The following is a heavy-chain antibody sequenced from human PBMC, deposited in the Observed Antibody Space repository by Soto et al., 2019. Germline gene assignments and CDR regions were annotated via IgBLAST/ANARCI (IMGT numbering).Heavy chain of an antibody. D-gene: IGHD2-21*01. V-gene: IGHV3-48*02. Sequence: QPGGSLRLSCAASGFTFSSNGMNWVRQAPGKGLEWISYITSSSGSTMYYADSVKGRFTISRDNAKNSVYLQMNSLRDEDTAVYYCPRDVIAVPGYWGQGTLFTGSS. CDR3: PRDVIAVPGY. CDR1: GFTFSSNG. J-gene: IGHJ4*02. CDR2: ITSSSGSTM.